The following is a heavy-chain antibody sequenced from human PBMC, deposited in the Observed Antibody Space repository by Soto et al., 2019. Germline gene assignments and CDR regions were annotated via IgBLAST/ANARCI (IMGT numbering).Heavy chain of an antibody. CDR1: GFTFSSYE. Sequence: LRLSCAASGFTFSSYEMNWVRQALGKGLEWVSYISSSGSTIYYADSVKGRFTISRDNAKNSLYLQMNSLRAEDTAVYYCARELYSNYNYYYYYGMDVWGQGTTVTVSS. D-gene: IGHD4-4*01. J-gene: IGHJ6*02. CDR3: ARELYSNYNYYYYYGMDV. V-gene: IGHV3-48*03. CDR2: ISSSGSTI.